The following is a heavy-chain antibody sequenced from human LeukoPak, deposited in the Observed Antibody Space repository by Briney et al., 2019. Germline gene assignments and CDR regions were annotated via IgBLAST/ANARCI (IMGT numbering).Heavy chain of an antibody. CDR1: GFTVSSNY. D-gene: IGHD5-24*01. CDR2: IYSDDRT. J-gene: IGHJ4*02. Sequence: GGSLRLSCAASGFTVSSNYMSWVRQAPGKGLEWVSVIYSDDRTYYTDSVKGRFTISRDTSKNTLYLQMNSLRGEDTAVYYCAKSGRDGVTGHFDFWGRGTLVTVSS. V-gene: IGHV3-53*01. CDR3: AKSGRDGVTGHFDF.